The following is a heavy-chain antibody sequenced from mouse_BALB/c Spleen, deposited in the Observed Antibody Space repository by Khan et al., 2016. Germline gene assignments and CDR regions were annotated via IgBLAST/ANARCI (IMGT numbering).Heavy chain of an antibody. D-gene: IGHD2-3*01. CDR2: IRSKSNNYAT. J-gene: IGHJ4*01. CDR1: GFTFNTYA. CDR3: VRQGYDGYSRAMDY. V-gene: IGHV10-1*02. Sequence: EVELVESGGGLVQPKGSLKLSCAASGFTFNTYAMNWVRQAPGKGLEWVARIRSKSNNYATYYADSVKDRFTISRDDSQSMLYLQMNNLKTVDTAMYYCVRQGYDGYSRAMDYWGQGISVTVSS.